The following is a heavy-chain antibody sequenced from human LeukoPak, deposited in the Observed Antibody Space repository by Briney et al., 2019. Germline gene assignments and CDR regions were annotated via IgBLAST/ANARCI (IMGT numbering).Heavy chain of an antibody. CDR2: IKQDGSEK. V-gene: IGHV3-7*04. CDR1: GFTFSSYW. CDR3: ARGSYGSGSYYNGPLPFDY. Sequence: HPGGSLRLSCAASGFTFSSYWISWVRQAPGKGLEWVANIKQDGSEKYYVDSVKGRFTISRDNAKNSLYLQMNSLRAEDTAVYYCARGSYGSGSYYNGPLPFDYWGQGTLVTVSS. D-gene: IGHD3-10*01. J-gene: IGHJ4*02.